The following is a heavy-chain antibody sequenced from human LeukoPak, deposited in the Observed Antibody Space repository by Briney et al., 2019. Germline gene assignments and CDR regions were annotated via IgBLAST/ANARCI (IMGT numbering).Heavy chain of an antibody. CDR1: GFTFSSYA. V-gene: IGHV3-23*01. CDR3: ANLDYYDYVWGSYRDAFDI. J-gene: IGHJ3*02. CDR2: ISGSGGST. D-gene: IGHD3-16*02. Sequence: GGSLRLSCAASGFTFSSYATSWVRQAPGKGLEWVSTISGSGGSTYYADSVKGRFTISRDNSKNTLYLQMNSLRAEDTAVYYCANLDYYDYVWGSYRDAFDIWGQGTMVTVSS.